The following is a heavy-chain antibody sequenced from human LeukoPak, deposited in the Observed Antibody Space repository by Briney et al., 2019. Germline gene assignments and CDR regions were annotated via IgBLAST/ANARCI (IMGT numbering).Heavy chain of an antibody. J-gene: IGHJ4*02. CDR1: GGSINTFY. CDR2: IFYSGST. V-gene: IGHV4-59*01. Sequence: SETLSLTCTVSGGSINTFYWSWIRQPPGKGLEWIGYIFYSGSTNYNPSLKSRVTISVDTSKSQFSLRLNSVTAADTAVYYCARGGVVLDYWGKGTMVTVSS. D-gene: IGHD3-10*01. CDR3: ARGGVVLDY.